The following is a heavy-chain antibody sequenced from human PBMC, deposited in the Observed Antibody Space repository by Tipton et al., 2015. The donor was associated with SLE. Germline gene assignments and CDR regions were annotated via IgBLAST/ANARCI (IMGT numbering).Heavy chain of an antibody. D-gene: IGHD3-10*01. V-gene: IGHV4-38-2*01. CDR2: IHYSGST. J-gene: IGHJ4*02. Sequence: LRLSCAASGFTFSSYAMGWIRQPPGKGLEWIGSIHYSGSTYDNPSFKSRVTISVDTSKNQFSLKLSSVTAADTAVYYCARTEQGTGSYYRLVFEIWGQGTLVTVSS. CDR3: ARTEQGTGSYYRLVFEI. CDR1: GFTFSSYA.